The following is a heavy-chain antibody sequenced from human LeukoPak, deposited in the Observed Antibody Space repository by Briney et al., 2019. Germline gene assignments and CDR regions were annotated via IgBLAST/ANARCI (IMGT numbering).Heavy chain of an antibody. D-gene: IGHD3-10*01. J-gene: IGHJ4*02. Sequence: PGGSLRLSCAASGFTFSSYSMNWVRQAPGKGLEWVSSISSSSSYIYYADSVKGRFTISRDNAKNSLYLQMNSLRAEDTAVYYCARDGRGVTPQIDYWGQGTLVTVSS. CDR1: GFTFSSYS. CDR2: ISSSSSYI. V-gene: IGHV3-21*01. CDR3: ARDGRGVTPQIDY.